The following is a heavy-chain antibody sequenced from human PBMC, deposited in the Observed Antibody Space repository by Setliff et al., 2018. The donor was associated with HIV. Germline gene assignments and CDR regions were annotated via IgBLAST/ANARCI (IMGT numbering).Heavy chain of an antibody. V-gene: IGHV3-11*06. CDR2: IRISSTTYT. CDR1: GFTFSDYY. J-gene: IGHJ4*02. D-gene: IGHD1-26*01. Sequence: GGSLRLSCAASGFTFSDYYMSWIRQAPGKGLEWVSNIRISSTTYTNYADSVKGRFTISRDNAKNSLYLQMNGLRAEDTAVYYCARDLTPRLGATPFDYWGQGTLVTVSS. CDR3: ARDLTPRLGATPFDY.